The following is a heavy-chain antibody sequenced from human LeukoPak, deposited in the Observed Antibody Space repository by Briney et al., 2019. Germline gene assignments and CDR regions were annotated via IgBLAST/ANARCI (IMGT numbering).Heavy chain of an antibody. Sequence: PSETLSLTCTVSGGSISSYYWSWIRQPPGKGLEWIGCIYYSGSTNYNPSLKSRVTISVDTSKNQFSLKLSSVTAADTAVYYCARGGSSSSGGFDPWGQGTLVTVSS. D-gene: IGHD6-6*01. V-gene: IGHV4-59*01. CDR3: ARGGSSSSGGFDP. CDR2: IYYSGST. CDR1: GGSISSYY. J-gene: IGHJ5*02.